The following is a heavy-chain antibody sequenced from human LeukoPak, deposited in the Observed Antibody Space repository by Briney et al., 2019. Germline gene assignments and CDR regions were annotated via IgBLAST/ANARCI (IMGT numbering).Heavy chain of an antibody. CDR1: GFTFSSYW. CDR3: ARDLTGSVQDY. CDR2: INSDGSNT. Sequence: GGSLRLSCAASGFTFSSYWMHWVRQAPGKGLVWVSRINSDGSNTIYADSVKGRFTISRDNAKNTLSLQMNSLRAEDTAVYYCARDLTGSVQDYWGQGTLVTVPS. J-gene: IGHJ4*02. D-gene: IGHD3-10*01. V-gene: IGHV3-74*01.